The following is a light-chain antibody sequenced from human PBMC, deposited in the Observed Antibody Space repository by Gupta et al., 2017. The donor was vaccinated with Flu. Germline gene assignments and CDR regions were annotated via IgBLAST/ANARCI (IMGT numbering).Light chain of an antibody. CDR1: QSVSSSY. V-gene: IGKV3-20*01. J-gene: IGKJ1*01. CDR3: QQYGSSPPWT. Sequence: EIVLTQPPGTLSLSPGERATLSCRASQSVSSSYLAWYQQKPGQAPRLLLYGASSRATGIPDRFSGSGSGTDFTLTISRLEPEDFAVYYCQQYGSSPPWTFGQGTKVEIK. CDR2: GAS.